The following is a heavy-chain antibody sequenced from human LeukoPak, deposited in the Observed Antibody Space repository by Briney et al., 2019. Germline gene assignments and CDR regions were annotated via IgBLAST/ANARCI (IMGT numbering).Heavy chain of an antibody. Sequence: ASVTVSCKVSGYTLTELSMHWVRQAPGKGLEWMGGFDPEDGETIYAQNFQGRVTMTEDTSTDTAYMELSSLRSEDTAVYYCATLDDIATAFDFWGQGTMVTVSS. CDR1: GYTLTELS. D-gene: IGHD3-9*01. V-gene: IGHV1-24*01. CDR3: ATLDDIATAFDF. J-gene: IGHJ3*01. CDR2: FDPEDGET.